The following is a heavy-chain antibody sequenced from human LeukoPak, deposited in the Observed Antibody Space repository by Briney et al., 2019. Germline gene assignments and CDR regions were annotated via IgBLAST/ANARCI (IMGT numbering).Heavy chain of an antibody. J-gene: IGHJ5*02. D-gene: IGHD2-2*01. CDR3: ARTPRTCSSTSCPIGRFDP. Sequence: SETLSLTCTVSGGSISSYYWSWIRQPPGKGLEWIGYIYYSGSTNYNPSLTSRVTISVDTSKNQFSLKLSSVTAADTAVYYCARTPRTCSSTSCPIGRFDPWGQGTLVTVSS. V-gene: IGHV4-59*01. CDR1: GGSISSYY. CDR2: IYYSGST.